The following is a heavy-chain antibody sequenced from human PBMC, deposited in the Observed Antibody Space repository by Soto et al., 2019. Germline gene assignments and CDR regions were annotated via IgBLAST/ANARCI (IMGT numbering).Heavy chain of an antibody. CDR3: ARAHPQEYYFDY. V-gene: IGHV4-31*03. CDR2: IYYSGST. Sequence: SETLSLTCTVSGGSISSGGYYWSWIRQHPGKGLEWIGYIYYSGSTYYNPSLKSRVTISVDTSKNQFSLKLSSVTAADTAVYHCARAHPQEYYFDYWGQGTLVTVSS. CDR1: GGSISSGGYY. J-gene: IGHJ4*02.